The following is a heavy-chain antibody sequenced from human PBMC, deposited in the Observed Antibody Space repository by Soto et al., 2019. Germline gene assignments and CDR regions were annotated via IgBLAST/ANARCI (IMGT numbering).Heavy chain of an antibody. J-gene: IGHJ5*02. Sequence: ASVKVSCKASGGTFSSYAISWVRQAPGQGLEWMGGIIPTFGTANYAQKFQGRVTITADESTSTAYMELSSLRSEDTAVYYCARVVVVVAATLGYNWFDPWGPG. V-gene: IGHV1-69*13. CDR1: GGTFSSYA. D-gene: IGHD2-15*01. CDR2: IIPTFGTA. CDR3: ARVVVVVAATLGYNWFDP.